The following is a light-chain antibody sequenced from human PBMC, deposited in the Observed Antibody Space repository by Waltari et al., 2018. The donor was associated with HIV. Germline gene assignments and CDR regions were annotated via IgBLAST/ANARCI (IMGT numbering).Light chain of an antibody. CDR3: SSYTTSNTVV. CDR1: SSDISTYDF. V-gene: IGLV2-14*03. J-gene: IGLJ2*01. Sequence: QSALTQPASVSGSPGQSITISCSGTSSDISTYDFVSWYQKHPAKAPKLLIYDVTARPSGVSRRFSGSKSGSTASLTSSSIQADDEADYYCSSYTTSNTVVFGPGTKLSVL. CDR2: DVT.